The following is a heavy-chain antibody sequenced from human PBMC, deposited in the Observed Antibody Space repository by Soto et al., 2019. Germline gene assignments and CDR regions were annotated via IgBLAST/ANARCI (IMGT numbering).Heavy chain of an antibody. J-gene: IGHJ4*02. CDR2: IWFDGSQQ. CDR3: TRANTSPFDY. V-gene: IGHV3-33*01. CDR1: GFSFSRFG. Sequence: QVQLVESGGGVVQPGTSLRLSCAASGFSFSRFGMHWVRQARGKGLEWVAIIWFDGSQQYYADSVKGRFTISRDISNNILYLQMNSLRAEDTAVYYCTRANTSPFDYWGQGTLVTVSS.